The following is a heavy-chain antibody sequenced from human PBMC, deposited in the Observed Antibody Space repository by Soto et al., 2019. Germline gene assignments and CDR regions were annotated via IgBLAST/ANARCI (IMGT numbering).Heavy chain of an antibody. CDR3: ARRV. CDR2: ISAGGDST. J-gene: IGHJ4*02. Sequence: ESGGGWVPPGGSLRLSCATSGFTFSSYPMNWVRQAPGKGLEWVSGISAGGDSTYYADSVKGRFTIFRDNSKNSVYLQMNSLRAEDTAVYYCARRVWGQGTLVTVSS. V-gene: IGHV3-23*01. CDR1: GFTFSSYP.